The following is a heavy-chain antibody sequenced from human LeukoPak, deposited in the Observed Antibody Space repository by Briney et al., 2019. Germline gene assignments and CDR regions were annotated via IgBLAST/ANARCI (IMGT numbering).Heavy chain of an antibody. Sequence: SETLSLTCAVYGGSFSGYYWSWIRQPPGKGLEWIGEINHSGSTNYNPSLKSRVTISVDTSKNQFSLKLSSVTAADTAVYYCARWGRGYSYVSDYWGQGTLVTVSS. CDR3: ARWGRGYSYVSDY. CDR1: GGSFSGYY. CDR2: INHSGST. D-gene: IGHD5-18*01. V-gene: IGHV4-34*01. J-gene: IGHJ4*02.